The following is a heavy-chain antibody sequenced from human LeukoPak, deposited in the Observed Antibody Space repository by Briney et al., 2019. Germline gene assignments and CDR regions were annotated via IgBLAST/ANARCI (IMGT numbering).Heavy chain of an antibody. CDR2: ISGSGGST. J-gene: IGHJ4*02. CDR3: AKDMSYYDSSGYYYGGYFDY. D-gene: IGHD3-22*01. CDR1: GFTFRSTV. Sequence: GGSLRLSCAASGFTFRSTVMTWVRQAPGQGLEWVSAISGSGGSTYYADSVKGRFTISRDNSKNTLYLQMNSLRAEDTAVYYCAKDMSYYDSSGYYYGGYFDYWGQGTLVTVSS. V-gene: IGHV3-23*01.